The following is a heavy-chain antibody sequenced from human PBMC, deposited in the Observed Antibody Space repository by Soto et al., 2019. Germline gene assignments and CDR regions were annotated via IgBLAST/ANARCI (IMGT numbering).Heavy chain of an antibody. V-gene: IGHV1-18*01. CDR3: ARARYYDILTGYYLDY. CDR1: GYIFTSYG. D-gene: IGHD3-9*01. Sequence: ASVKVSCKASGYIFTSYGISWVRQAPGQGLEWMGWISAYNGNTNYAQKLQGRVTMTTDTSTSTAYMELRSLRSDDTAVYYCARARYYDILTGYYLDYWGQGTLVTVSS. J-gene: IGHJ4*02. CDR2: ISAYNGNT.